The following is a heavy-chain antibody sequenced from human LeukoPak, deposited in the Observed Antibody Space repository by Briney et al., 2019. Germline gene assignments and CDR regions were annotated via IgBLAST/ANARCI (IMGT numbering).Heavy chain of an antibody. J-gene: IGHJ4*02. CDR2: INPNSGDT. V-gene: IGHV1-2*02. Sequence: ASVKVSCKASGYTITGYYIHWVRQAPGQGLEWMGWINPNSGDTNYAQKFQGRVTMTRDTSINTALMELSRLRSDDTAVYYCARDRHWNQGNFDYWGQGTLVTVSS. CDR1: GYTITGYY. D-gene: IGHD1-1*01. CDR3: ARDRHWNQGNFDY.